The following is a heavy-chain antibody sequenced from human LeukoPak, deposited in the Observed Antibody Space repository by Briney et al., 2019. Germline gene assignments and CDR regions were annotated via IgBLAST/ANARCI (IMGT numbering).Heavy chain of an antibody. J-gene: IGHJ5*02. CDR2: INDDGSDT. Sequence: GGSLRLSCAASGFTFKSYDMHWVRQVAGRGLEWVSRINDDGSDTRYADSVKGRFTISRDDATNMVFLQMNSLRPEDTAIYYCIRGGPSTWSWGQGTLVTVSS. CDR1: GFTFKSYD. D-gene: IGHD2-15*01. V-gene: IGHV3-74*01. CDR3: IRGGPSTWS.